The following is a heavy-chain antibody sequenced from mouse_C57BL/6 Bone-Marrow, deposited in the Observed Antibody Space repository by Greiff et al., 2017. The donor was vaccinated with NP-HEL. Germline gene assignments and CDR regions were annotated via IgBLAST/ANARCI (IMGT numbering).Heavy chain of an antibody. Sequence: QVQLQQSGPELVKPGASVKISCKASGYTFTDYYINWVKQRPGQGLEWLGWIYPGRGNTKYNEKFKGKATLTVDTSSSTAYMQLSSLTSEDSAVYFCAHLLQPWGQGTLVTVSA. J-gene: IGHJ3*01. CDR3: AHLLQP. D-gene: IGHD2-1*01. CDR1: GYTFTDYY. V-gene: IGHV1-84*01. CDR2: IYPGRGNT.